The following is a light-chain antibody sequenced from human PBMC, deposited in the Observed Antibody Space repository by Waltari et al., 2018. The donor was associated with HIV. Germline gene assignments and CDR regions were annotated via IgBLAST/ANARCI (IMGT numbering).Light chain of an antibody. CDR3: HSRDSSGFHVV. CDR1: SRRSYC. V-gene: IGLV3-19*01. CDR2: GRN. J-gene: IGLJ2*01. Sequence: SSDLTQDTSVSVGLGETVRITCKGDSRRSYCARWDKHKPGQAPVVVFFGRNNRTSVIPVRFSGSSSGNTASLTITGAQAEVEADYYCHSRDSSGFHVVFGRGTKVTVL.